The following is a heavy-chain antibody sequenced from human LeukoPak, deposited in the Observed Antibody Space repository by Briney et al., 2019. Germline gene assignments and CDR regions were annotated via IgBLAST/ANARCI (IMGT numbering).Heavy chain of an antibody. CDR3: ALTEKGYCSSTSCWKLDV. J-gene: IGHJ6*04. V-gene: IGHV4-61*05. D-gene: IGHD2-2*01. CDR2: IYYSGST. Sequence: SETLSLTCTVSGGSISSSSYYWGWIRQPPGKGLEWIGYIYYSGSTNYNPSLKSRVTISVDTSKNQFSLKLSSVTAADTAVYYCALTEKGYCSSTSCWKLDVWGKGTTVTVSS. CDR1: GGSISSSSYY.